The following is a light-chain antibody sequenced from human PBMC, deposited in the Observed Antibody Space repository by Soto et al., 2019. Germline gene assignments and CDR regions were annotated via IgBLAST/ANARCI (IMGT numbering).Light chain of an antibody. CDR2: DAS. CDR1: QSIGGL. Sequence: DIQMTQSPSTLSASVGDRVTSTCRASQSIGGLLAWYQQKPGKTPKLLIFDASILETGVPSRFSGSGSGAEFTLTISSLQPDDFATYYCQQYVNNSPWTFGQGTKVEI. CDR3: QQYVNNSPWT. V-gene: IGKV1-5*01. J-gene: IGKJ1*01.